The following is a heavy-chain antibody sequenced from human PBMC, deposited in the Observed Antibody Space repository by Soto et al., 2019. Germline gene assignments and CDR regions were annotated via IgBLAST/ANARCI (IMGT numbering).Heavy chain of an antibody. D-gene: IGHD4-17*01. CDR1: GGSISSGVYY. CDR2: IYYSGST. J-gene: IGHJ4*02. CDR3: ARVNYGDYVQDY. Sequence: SETLSLTCTVSGGSISSGVYYWSWIRQHPGKGLEWIGYIYYSGSTYYNPSLKSRVTISVDTSKNQFSLKLSSVTAADTAVYYCARVNYGDYVQDYWGQGTTVTV. V-gene: IGHV4-31*03.